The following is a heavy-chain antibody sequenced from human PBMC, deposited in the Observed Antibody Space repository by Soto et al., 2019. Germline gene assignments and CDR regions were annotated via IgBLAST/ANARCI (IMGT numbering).Heavy chain of an antibody. CDR2: ISAYNGNT. CDR3: ARRMPYNWNPSTVDY. CDR1: GYTFTSYG. D-gene: IGHD1-20*01. Sequence: ASVKVSCKASGYTFTSYGISWVRQAPGQGLEWMGWISAYNGNTNYAQKLQGRVTMTTDTSTSTAYMELRSLRSDDTAVYYCARRMPYNWNPSTVDYWGQGTLVTVSS. V-gene: IGHV1-18*01. J-gene: IGHJ4*02.